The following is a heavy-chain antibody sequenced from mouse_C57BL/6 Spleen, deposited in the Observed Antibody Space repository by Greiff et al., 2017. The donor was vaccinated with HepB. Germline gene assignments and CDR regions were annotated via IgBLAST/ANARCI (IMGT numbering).Heavy chain of an antibody. Sequence: QVQLQQPGAELVRPGSSVKLSCKASGYTFTSYWMHWVKQRPIQGLDWIGNIDPSDSETHSNQKLKDKATLTVDKSSSTAYMQLSSLTSEDSAFYYCAICDYDVSFAYWGQRTLVTVSA. CDR2: IDPSDSET. D-gene: IGHD2-4*01. J-gene: IGHJ3*01. CDR3: AICDYDVSFAY. CDR1: GYTFTSYW. V-gene: IGHV1-52*01.